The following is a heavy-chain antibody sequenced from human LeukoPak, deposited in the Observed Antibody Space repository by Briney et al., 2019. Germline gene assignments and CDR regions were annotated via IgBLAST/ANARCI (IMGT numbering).Heavy chain of an antibody. CDR3: AREDHYYYYMDV. CDR1: GFTFSSYS. CDR2: ISSSSSTI. Sequence: GGSLRLSCAASGFTFSSYSMNWVRQAPGKGLEWVSYISSSSSTIYYADSVEGRFTISRDNAKNSLYLQMNSLRAEDTAVYYCAREDHYYYYMDVWGKGTTVTVSS. V-gene: IGHV3-48*04. J-gene: IGHJ6*03.